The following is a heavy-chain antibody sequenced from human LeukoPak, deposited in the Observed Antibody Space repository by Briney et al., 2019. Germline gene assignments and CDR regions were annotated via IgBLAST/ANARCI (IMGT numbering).Heavy chain of an antibody. D-gene: IGHD3-22*01. V-gene: IGHV3-30*02. CDR3: AKDAPSYSYDSSGYFDY. J-gene: IGHJ4*02. Sequence: TGGSLRLSCAASGFTFSSYGMHWVRQAPGKGLEWEAFIRYDGSNKYYADSVKGRFTISRDNSKNTLYLQMNSLRAEDTAVYYCAKDAPSYSYDSSGYFDYWGQGILVTVSS. CDR1: GFTFSSYG. CDR2: IRYDGSNK.